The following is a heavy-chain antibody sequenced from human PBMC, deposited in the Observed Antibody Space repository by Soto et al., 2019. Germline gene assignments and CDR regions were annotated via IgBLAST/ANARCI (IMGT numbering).Heavy chain of an antibody. D-gene: IGHD2-21*02. V-gene: IGHV1-46*03. J-gene: IGHJ4*02. CDR3: TSGSTVVTLDYFDS. Sequence: QVQLVQSGAEVKKPGASVKVSCKASGYTVTRHYMHWVRQAPGQGLEWMGIIDPSGGSTTYAQKFQDRVTMTRDMPTRTVYMELSSLRSDDTAIYYCTSGSTVVTLDYFDSWGQGTLVTVSS. CDR2: IDPSGGST. CDR1: GYTVTRHY.